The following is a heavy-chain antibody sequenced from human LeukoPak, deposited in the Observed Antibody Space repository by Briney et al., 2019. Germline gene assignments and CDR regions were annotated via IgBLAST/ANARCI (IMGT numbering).Heavy chain of an antibody. D-gene: IGHD3-10*01. V-gene: IGHV3-48*03. CDR2: ISSSGSTI. Sequence: GGSLRLSCAASGFTFSSYGMNWVRQAPGKGLEWVSYISSSGSTIYYADSVKGRFTISRDNATNSLYLQMNSLRAEDTAVYYCAREGYYGSGSHPWFDPWGQGTLVTVSS. J-gene: IGHJ5*02. CDR1: GFTFSSYG. CDR3: AREGYYGSGSHPWFDP.